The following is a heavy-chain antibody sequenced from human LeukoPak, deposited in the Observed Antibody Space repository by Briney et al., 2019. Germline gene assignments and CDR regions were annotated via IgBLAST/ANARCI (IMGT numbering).Heavy chain of an antibody. CDR1: GFSFNSYW. CDR2: IKQDGSEK. J-gene: IGHJ4*02. D-gene: IGHD3-22*01. CDR3: ASSLDSSGYYFDY. Sequence: PGGSLRLSCAASGFSFNSYWMSWVRQAPGKRLEWAANIKQDGSEKKYVDSVKGRFTISRDNAKNSLFLQMDSLRAEDTAVYYCASSLDSSGYYFDYWGQGTLVTVSS. V-gene: IGHV3-7*01.